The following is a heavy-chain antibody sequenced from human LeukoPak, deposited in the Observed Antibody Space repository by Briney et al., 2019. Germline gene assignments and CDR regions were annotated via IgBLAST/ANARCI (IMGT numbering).Heavy chain of an antibody. CDR3: AREGTVSFFDY. Sequence: SETLSLTCAVYGGSLSGYYWSWFRQPPGKRLEWIGEINHSGSTNYNPSLKSRVTISVDTSKSQLSLKLSSVTAADTAIYYCAREGTVSFFDYWGQGTQVTVSS. J-gene: IGHJ4*02. CDR1: GGSLSGYY. D-gene: IGHD1-7*01. CDR2: INHSGST. V-gene: IGHV4-34*01.